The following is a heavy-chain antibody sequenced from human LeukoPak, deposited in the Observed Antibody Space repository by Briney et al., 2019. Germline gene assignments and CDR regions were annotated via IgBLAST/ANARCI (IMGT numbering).Heavy chain of an antibody. CDR2: INPSGST. J-gene: IGHJ5*02. CDR3: VRDPPSRQFDP. V-gene: IGHV4-4*07. Sequence: SETLSLTCNVSGGSMNRYYWTWIRQPAGKGLEWIGRINPSGSTNYNPSLKSRVTMSVDTSKNQFSLNLTSVTAADTAVYYCVRDPPSRQFDPWGQGTLVTVSS. CDR1: GGSMNRYY.